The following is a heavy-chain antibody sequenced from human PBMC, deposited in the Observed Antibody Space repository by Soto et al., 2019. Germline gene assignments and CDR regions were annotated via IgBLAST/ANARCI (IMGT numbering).Heavy chain of an antibody. Sequence: SETLSLTCTMSGDSVSSDTYFWTWIRQPPGKGLEWIAYISYTGDTNYNPSLKSRVTISIDTSINQFSLTLTSVTTADTAIYFCARIVVGATVDLWGQGSLVTAPQ. J-gene: IGHJ5*02. CDR2: ISYTGDT. D-gene: IGHD1-26*01. V-gene: IGHV4-61*01. CDR3: ARIVVGATVDL. CDR1: GDSVSSDTYF.